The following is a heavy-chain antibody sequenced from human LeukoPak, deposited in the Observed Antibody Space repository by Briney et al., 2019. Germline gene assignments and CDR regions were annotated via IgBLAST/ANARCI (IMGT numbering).Heavy chain of an antibody. V-gene: IGHV4-59*11. Sequence: SETLSLTCTVSGGSISSHYWSWIRQPPGKGLEWIGYIYYSGSTNYNPSLKGRVTISVDTSKNQFSLKLSSVTAADTAVYYCARVSGYADYWGQGTLVTVSS. CDR2: IYYSGST. D-gene: IGHD3-22*01. J-gene: IGHJ4*02. CDR3: ARVSGYADY. CDR1: GGSISSHY.